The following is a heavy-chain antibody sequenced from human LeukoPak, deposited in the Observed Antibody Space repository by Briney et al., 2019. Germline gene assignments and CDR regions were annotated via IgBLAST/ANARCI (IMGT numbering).Heavy chain of an antibody. Sequence: ASVKVSCKASGYTFTGYYMHWVRQAPGQGLEWMGWINPNSGGTNYAQKFQGRVTMTRDTSISTAYMELSRLRSDDTAVYYCARAVSPLEIKLRFLEWLSGAAGYYMDVWGKGTTVTVSS. V-gene: IGHV1-2*02. J-gene: IGHJ6*03. CDR1: GYTFTGYY. D-gene: IGHD3-3*01. CDR2: INPNSGGT. CDR3: ARAVSPLEIKLRFLEWLSGAAGYYMDV.